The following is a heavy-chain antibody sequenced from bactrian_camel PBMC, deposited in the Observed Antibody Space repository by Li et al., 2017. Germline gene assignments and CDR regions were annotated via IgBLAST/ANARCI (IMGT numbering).Heavy chain of an antibody. J-gene: IGHJ4*01. V-gene: IGHV3S40*01. CDR2: IWNGGGGT. D-gene: IGHD7*01. CDR3: AAKSLKYTRPCTFGLTYGS. Sequence: VQLVESGGGSVQAGGSLRLSCAASGYTYSSNCMGWFRQAPGKEREGVAAIWNGGGGTYYAASVKGRFTISQDNAKNTVYLQMNSLKPEDTAMYYCAAKSLKYTRPCTFGLTYGSWGQGTQVTVS. CDR1: GYTYSSNC.